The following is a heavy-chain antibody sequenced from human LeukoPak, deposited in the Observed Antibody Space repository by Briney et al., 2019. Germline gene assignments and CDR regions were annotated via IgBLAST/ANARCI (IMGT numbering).Heavy chain of an antibody. Sequence: SVKVYCKASGGTFSSYAISWVRQAPGQGLEWMGRIIPIFGIANYAQKFQGRVTITADKSTSTAYMELSSLRSEDTAVYYCARGGQQLVRDYYYYGMDVWGQGTTVTVSS. CDR1: GGTFSSYA. V-gene: IGHV1-69*04. D-gene: IGHD6-13*01. CDR3: ARGGQQLVRDYYYYGMDV. CDR2: IIPIFGIA. J-gene: IGHJ6*02.